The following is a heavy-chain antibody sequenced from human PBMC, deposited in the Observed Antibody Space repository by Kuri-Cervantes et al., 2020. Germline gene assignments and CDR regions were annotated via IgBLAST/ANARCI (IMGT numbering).Heavy chain of an antibody. J-gene: IGHJ5*02. D-gene: IGHD2-15*01. V-gene: IGHV5-51*01. CDR2: IYPGDSDT. Sequence: KVSCKGSGYSFTSYWIGWVRQMPGKGLEWMGIIYPGDSDTRYSPPFQGQVTISADKSISTAYMQWSSLKASDTAMYYCARLASGWQGWFDPWGQGTLVTVSS. CDR3: ARLASGWQGWFDP. CDR1: GYSFTSYW.